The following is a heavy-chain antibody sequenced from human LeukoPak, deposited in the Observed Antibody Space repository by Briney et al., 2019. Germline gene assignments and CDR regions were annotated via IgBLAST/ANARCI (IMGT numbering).Heavy chain of an antibody. V-gene: IGHV3-53*01. CDR3: ARAAGPLAANTLPC. Sequence: GGSLRLSSALSGFTVFTNEITWVRQAPGRGLEWVSVLYSDGNTKYADSVQGRFTISRVNSKNTLYLEMNSLSPDDTAVYYCARAAGPLAANTLPCWVQGTVVTVSS. J-gene: IGHJ4*02. D-gene: IGHD2-15*01. CDR1: GFTVFTNE. CDR2: LYSDGNT.